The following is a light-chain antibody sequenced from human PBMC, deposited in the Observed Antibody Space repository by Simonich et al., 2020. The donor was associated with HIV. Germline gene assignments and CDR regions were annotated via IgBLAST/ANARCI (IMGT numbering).Light chain of an antibody. J-gene: IGKJ1*01. CDR3: QQYSNYSWT. Sequence: EIVMTQSPATLSVSPGERATLSCRASQSVSSNLAWYQQKPGQAPRLLIYGASTRATGIPARFSGSGSGTEFTLTISSMQSEDFAVYYCQQYSNYSWTFGQGTRVEMK. V-gene: IGKV3-15*01. CDR2: GAS. CDR1: QSVSSN.